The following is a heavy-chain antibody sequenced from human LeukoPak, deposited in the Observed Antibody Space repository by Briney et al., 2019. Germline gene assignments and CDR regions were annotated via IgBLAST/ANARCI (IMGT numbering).Heavy chain of an antibody. J-gene: IGHJ4*02. V-gene: IGHV1-2*02. D-gene: IGHD3-3*01. CDR1: GYTFTGYY. CDR2: INPNSGGT. Sequence: GASVKLSYKASGYTFTGYYMHCVRHAPGQGLELMGWINPNSGGTNYAQKFQGRVTMTRDTSISTAYMELSRLRSDDTAVYYCARGRDYYDFWSGFDYWGQGTLVTVSS. CDR3: ARGRDYYDFWSGFDY.